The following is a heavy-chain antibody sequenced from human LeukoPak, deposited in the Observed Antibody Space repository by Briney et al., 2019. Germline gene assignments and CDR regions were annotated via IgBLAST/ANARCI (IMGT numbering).Heavy chain of an antibody. V-gene: IGHV1-69*04. Sequence: ASVKVSCKASGYTFTSYAMNWVRQAPGQGLEWMGRIIPILGIANYAQKFQGRVTITADKSTSTAYMELSSLRSEDTAVYYCVGYYDSSGYYGDYWGQGTLVTVSS. D-gene: IGHD3-22*01. CDR3: VGYYDSSGYYGDY. J-gene: IGHJ4*02. CDR1: GYTFTSYA. CDR2: IIPILGIA.